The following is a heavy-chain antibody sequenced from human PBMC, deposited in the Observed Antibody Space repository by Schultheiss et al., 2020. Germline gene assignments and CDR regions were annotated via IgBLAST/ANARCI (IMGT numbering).Heavy chain of an antibody. D-gene: IGHD2-2*01. CDR1: GFTFSSYS. J-gene: IGHJ4*02. V-gene: IGHV3-21*01. CDR2: ISSSSSYI. CDR3: AKDAEYCSSTSCCFDY. Sequence: GESLKISCAASGFTFSSYSMNWVRQAPGKGLEWVSSISSSSSYIYYADSVKGRFTISRDNAKNSLYLQMNSLRAEDTAVYYCAKDAEYCSSTSCCFDYWGQGTLVTVSS.